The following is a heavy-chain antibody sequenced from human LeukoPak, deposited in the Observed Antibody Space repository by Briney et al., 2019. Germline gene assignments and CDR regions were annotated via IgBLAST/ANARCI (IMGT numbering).Heavy chain of an antibody. V-gene: IGHV3-21*01. CDR1: GFTFSSYS. D-gene: IGHD3-22*01. CDR2: ISSSSSYI. Sequence: GGSLRLSCAASGFTFSSYSMNWVRQAPGKGLEWVSSISSSSSYIYYADSVKGRFTISGDNAKNSLYLQMNSLRAEDTAVYYCARGRPTYYYDSSGYYDFDYWGQGTLVTVSS. CDR3: ARGRPTYYYDSSGYYDFDY. J-gene: IGHJ4*02.